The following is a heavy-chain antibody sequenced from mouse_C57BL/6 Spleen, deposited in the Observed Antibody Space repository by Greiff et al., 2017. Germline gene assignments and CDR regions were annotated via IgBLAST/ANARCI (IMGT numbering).Heavy chain of an antibody. CDR2: ISYDGSN. V-gene: IGHV3-6*01. J-gene: IGHJ1*03. CDR3: AREDYGSSYGYFYV. CDR1: GYSITSGYY. D-gene: IGHD1-1*01. Sequence: EVKLMESGPGLVKPSQSLSLTCSVTGYSITSGYYWNWIRQFPGNKLEWMGYISYDGSNNYNPSLKNRISITRDTSKNQFFLKLNSVTTEDTATYYCAREDYGSSYGYFYVWGTGTTVTVSS.